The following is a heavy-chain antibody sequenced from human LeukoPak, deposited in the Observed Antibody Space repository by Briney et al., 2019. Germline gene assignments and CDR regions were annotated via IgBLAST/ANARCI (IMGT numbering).Heavy chain of an antibody. CDR2: IYYSGNT. CDR1: GGSFSSSSYY. J-gene: IGHJ4*02. CDR3: ARRDGDGYNYFDS. D-gene: IGHD5-24*01. V-gene: IGHV4-39*01. Sequence: SETLSLTCTVSGGSFSSSSYYWGWIRQPPGKGLEWVGTIYYSGNTYYNPSLKSRVTISADTSKNQFSLKLSFVTAADTAVYYCARRDGDGYNYFDSWGQGTLVTVSS.